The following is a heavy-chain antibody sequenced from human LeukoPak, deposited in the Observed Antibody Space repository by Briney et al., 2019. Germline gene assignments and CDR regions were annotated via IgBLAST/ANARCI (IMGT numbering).Heavy chain of an antibody. V-gene: IGHV1-2*06. D-gene: IGHD1-7*01. J-gene: IGHJ4*02. CDR3: ARFGITGTNGFDY. Sequence: ASVKVSCKASGYTFTGYYLHWVRQAPGQGLEWMGRINPNSGGTKYPQKFQGRVTMTRDTSISTAYLEVSRLRSDDTAVYYCARFGITGTNGFDYWGQGTLVTVSS. CDR2: INPNSGGT. CDR1: GYTFTGYY.